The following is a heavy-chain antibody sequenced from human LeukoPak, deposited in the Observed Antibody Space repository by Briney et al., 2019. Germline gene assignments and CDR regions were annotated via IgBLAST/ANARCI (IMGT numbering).Heavy chain of an antibody. V-gene: IGHV3-30*18. CDR3: ANTVNYYYYYYDMDV. D-gene: IGHD4-17*01. CDR2: ISYDGSKK. J-gene: IGHJ6*04. Sequence: GGSLRLSCAASGFTFSSYGMHWARQAPGKGLEWVAVISYDGSKKYYADSVKGRFTISRDDSKNTLYLQMNSLRAEDTAVYYCANTVNYYYYYYDMDVWGKGTTVTVSS. CDR1: GFTFSSYG.